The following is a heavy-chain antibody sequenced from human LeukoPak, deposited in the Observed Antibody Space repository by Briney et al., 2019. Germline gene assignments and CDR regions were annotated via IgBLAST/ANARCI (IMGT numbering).Heavy chain of an antibody. V-gene: IGHV4-34*01. J-gene: IGHJ5*02. CDR3: ARQPADILNWFDP. D-gene: IGHD2-2*02. Sequence: SETLSLTCAVYGGSFSGYYWSWIRQPPGKGLEWIGTIYYGGSTYYTPSLKSRVTISVDSSKNQFSLKVSSVTAADTAVYYCARQPADILNWFDPWGQGILVTVSS. CDR2: IYYGGST. CDR1: GGSFSGYY.